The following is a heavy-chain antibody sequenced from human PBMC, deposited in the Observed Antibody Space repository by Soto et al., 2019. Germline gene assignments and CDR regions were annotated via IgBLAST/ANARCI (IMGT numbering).Heavy chain of an antibody. D-gene: IGHD2-15*01. Sequence: QVTLKESGPVLVKRTETLTLTCTVSGISLSNARMGVSWIRQPPGKALEWLAHIFSNDEQSYSTSLKSRLTTPKDTSKSQVVLTMTNRDPVDTATYYCARIPTPLWGGPVVFDYWGQGTLVTVST. CDR2: IFSNDEQ. CDR1: GISLSNARMG. CDR3: ARIPTPLWGGPVVFDY. V-gene: IGHV2-26*01. J-gene: IGHJ4*02.